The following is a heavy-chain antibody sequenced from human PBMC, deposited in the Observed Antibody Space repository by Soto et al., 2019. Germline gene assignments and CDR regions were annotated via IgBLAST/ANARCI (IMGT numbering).Heavy chain of an antibody. Sequence: QVQLVQSGAEVKKPGASVKVSCKASGDTFTSDGISWVRQAPGQGIEWMGWISADKGNTNYAQKGQGRVTMNRDTSTSTVYMELRSLRPEDTAVYCCARDRDHGFDIWGQGTMVTVSS. CDR2: ISADKGNT. J-gene: IGHJ3*02. CDR1: GDTFTSDG. CDR3: ARDRDHGFDI. V-gene: IGHV1-18*01.